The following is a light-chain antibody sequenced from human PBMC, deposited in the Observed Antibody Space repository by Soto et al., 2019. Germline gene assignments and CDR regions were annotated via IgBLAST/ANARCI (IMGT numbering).Light chain of an antibody. CDR2: GTT. CDR3: ATWDGSLPGEV. Sequence: QSVLTQPPSVSGAPGQRVTISCTGSSSNIGAGYDVHWYQQLPGTAPKLIIYGTTNRPSGVPDRFSGSKSGTSASLAITGLQAEDEADYYCATWDGSLPGEVFGGGTKVTVL. CDR1: SSNIGAGYD. V-gene: IGLV1-40*01. J-gene: IGLJ2*01.